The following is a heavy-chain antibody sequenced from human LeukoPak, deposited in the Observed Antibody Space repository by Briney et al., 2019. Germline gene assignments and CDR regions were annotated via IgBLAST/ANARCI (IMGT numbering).Heavy chain of an antibody. CDR3: TRLFHDRFGYFSIH. CDR1: GFVFSGSA. Sequence: GGSLRLSCAASGFVFSGSAMNWVRQAPGRGLEWIGRIRSQAKDYATTYAASVSGRFTLSRDDSRSTAYLQMNNLKMEDTAVYYCTRLFHDRFGYFSIHWGQGTLVTVSS. J-gene: IGHJ4*02. V-gene: IGHV3-73*01. D-gene: IGHD3-22*01. CDR2: IRSQAKDYAT.